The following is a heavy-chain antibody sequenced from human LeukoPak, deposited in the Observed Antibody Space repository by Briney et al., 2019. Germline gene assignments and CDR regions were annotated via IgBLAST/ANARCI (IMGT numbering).Heavy chain of an antibody. D-gene: IGHD3-22*01. CDR3: AKDPTTSTVVLGHNGDY. Sequence: GGSLRLSCAASGFTFSSYGMPWVRQAPGKGLEWVAVIWYDGSNKYYADSVKGRFTISRDNSKNTLYLQMNSLRAEDTAVYYCAKDPTTSTVVLGHNGDYWGQGTLVTVSS. J-gene: IGHJ4*02. CDR1: GFTFSSYG. CDR2: IWYDGSNK. V-gene: IGHV3-30*02.